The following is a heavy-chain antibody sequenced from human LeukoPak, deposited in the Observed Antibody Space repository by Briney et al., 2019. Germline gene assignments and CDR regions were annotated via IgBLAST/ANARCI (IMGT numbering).Heavy chain of an antibody. V-gene: IGHV1-8*01. D-gene: IGHD3-10*01. Sequence: ASVKVSCKASGYTFTSYDINWVRQATGQGLEWMGWMNPNSASTGYAQKFQGRVTMTRDTSISTAYMELSSLRSEDTAVYYCARGKEVSWVGEKAVQHWGQGTLVTVSS. CDR2: MNPNSAST. CDR3: ARGKEVSWVGEKAVQH. CDR1: GYTFTSYD. J-gene: IGHJ1*01.